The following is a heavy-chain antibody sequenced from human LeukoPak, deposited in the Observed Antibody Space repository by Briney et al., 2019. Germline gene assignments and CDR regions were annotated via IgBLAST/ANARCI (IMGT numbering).Heavy chain of an antibody. V-gene: IGHV4-38-2*01. D-gene: IGHD3-9*01. CDR3: ARLTKELRYFDWLCYFDY. CDR2: IYHSGST. J-gene: IGHJ4*02. Sequence: MSSETLSLTCAVSGYSISSGYYWGWIRQPPGKGLERIGSIYHSGSTYYNPSLKSRVTISVDTSKNQFSLKLSSVTAADTAVYYCARLTKELRYFDWLCYFDYWGQGTLVTVSS. CDR1: GYSISSGYY.